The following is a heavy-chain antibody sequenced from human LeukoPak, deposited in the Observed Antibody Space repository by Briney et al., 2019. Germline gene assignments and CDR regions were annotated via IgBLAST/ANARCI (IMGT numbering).Heavy chain of an antibody. CDR1: GFTFSSYA. CDR3: AKDPLDSSGGYFDY. Sequence: GGSLRLSCAASGFTFSSYAMHWVRQAPGKGLEWVSGISWNSGSIGYADSVKGRFTISRDNAKNSLYLQMNSLRAEDTALYYCAKDPLDSSGGYFDYWGQGTLVTVSS. D-gene: IGHD3-22*01. J-gene: IGHJ4*02. CDR2: ISWNSGSI. V-gene: IGHV3-9*01.